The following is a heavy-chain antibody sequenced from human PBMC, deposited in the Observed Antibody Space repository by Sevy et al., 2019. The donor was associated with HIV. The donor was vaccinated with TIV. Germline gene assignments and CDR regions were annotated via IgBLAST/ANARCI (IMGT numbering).Heavy chain of an antibody. CDR2: ISSDGINH. D-gene: IGHD3-10*02. CDR3: TKESLRGTYIRGDFDH. Sequence: GALRLSCSAFGFNFQTFGMHWVRQAPGKGPEWLAVISSDGINHNYAASVKGGFTIYRDNSKSLLFLQMNSLTPNDTAVYFCTKESLRGTYIRGDFDHWGQGTLVTVSS. V-gene: IGHV3-30*18. J-gene: IGHJ4*02. CDR1: GFNFQTFG.